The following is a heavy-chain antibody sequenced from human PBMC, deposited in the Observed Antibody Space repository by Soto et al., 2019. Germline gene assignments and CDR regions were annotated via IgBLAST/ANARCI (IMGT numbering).Heavy chain of an antibody. CDR1: GGSISSYY. V-gene: IGHV4-4*07. Sequence: QVQLQESGPGLVKPSETLSLTCTVSGGSISSYYWSWIRQPAGKGLEWIGRIYISGSTNYNPSLKTRVTMSADTSKNQFSLKLSSVTAADTAVYYCARATRDYGDYGYFDYWGQGTLVTVSS. D-gene: IGHD4-17*01. J-gene: IGHJ4*02. CDR3: ARATRDYGDYGYFDY. CDR2: IYISGST.